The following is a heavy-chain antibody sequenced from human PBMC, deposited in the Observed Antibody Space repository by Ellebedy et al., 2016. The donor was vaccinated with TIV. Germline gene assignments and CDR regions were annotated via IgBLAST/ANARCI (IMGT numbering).Heavy chain of an antibody. D-gene: IGHD2-15*01. CDR1: GYTFSNYG. Sequence: AASVKVSCKASGYTFSNYGISWVRHAPGQGLEWMGWISAYDPDPNYAQKFRDRVTLTIDTSTTTASMELRSLRSDDTAVYYCARDYYCSGGSCSDCFDPWGQGTLAIVSS. CDR2: ISAYDPDP. J-gene: IGHJ5*02. CDR3: ARDYYCSGGSCSDCFDP. V-gene: IGHV1-18*01.